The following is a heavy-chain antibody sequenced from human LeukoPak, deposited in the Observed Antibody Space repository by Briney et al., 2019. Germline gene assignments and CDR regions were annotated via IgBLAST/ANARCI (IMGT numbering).Heavy chain of an antibody. CDR3: AKLGYYYDSSGYYLNWFDP. Sequence: GGSLRLSCAASGFTVSSNYMSWVRQAPGKGLEWVSVIYSGGSTYYVDSVKGRFTISRDNSKNTLYLQMNSLRAEDTAVYYCAKLGYYYDSSGYYLNWFDPWGQGTLVTVSS. D-gene: IGHD3-22*01. V-gene: IGHV3-53*01. CDR1: GFTVSSNY. J-gene: IGHJ5*02. CDR2: IYSGGST.